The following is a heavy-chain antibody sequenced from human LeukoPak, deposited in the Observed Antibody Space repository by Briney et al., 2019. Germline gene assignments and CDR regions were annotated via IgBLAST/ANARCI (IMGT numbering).Heavy chain of an antibody. D-gene: IGHD1-26*01. J-gene: IGHJ5*02. CDR3: ARDAGGSYLAPNWFDP. CDR2: VYHSGST. Sequence: SETLSLTCTVSGYAISSGYYWGWIRQPPGKGLEWIGNVYHSGSTYYNPSLKSRVTLSMDTSKNQFSLKLSSVTAADTAVYYCARDAGGSYLAPNWFDPWGQGTLVTVSS. CDR1: GYAISSGYY. V-gene: IGHV4-38-2*02.